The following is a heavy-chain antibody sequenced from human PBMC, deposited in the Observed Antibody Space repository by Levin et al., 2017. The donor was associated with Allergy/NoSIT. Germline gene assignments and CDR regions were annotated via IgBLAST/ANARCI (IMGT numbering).Heavy chain of an antibody. V-gene: IGHV3-30-3*01. CDR1: GFTFSRNA. CDR2: ISSDGSNK. D-gene: IGHD3-9*01. Sequence: SCAASGFTFSRNAMHWVRQAPGKGLEWVAVISSDGSNKYYADSVKGRFTISRDNSKNTLYLQMNSLRAEDTAVYYCARENTGYYSQYSFDYWGQGTLVTVSS. CDR3: ARENTGYYSQYSFDY. J-gene: IGHJ4*02.